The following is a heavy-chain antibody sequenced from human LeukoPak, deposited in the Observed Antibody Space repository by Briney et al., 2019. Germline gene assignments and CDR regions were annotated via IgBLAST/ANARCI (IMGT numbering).Heavy chain of an antibody. V-gene: IGHV3-7*03. CDR1: GFTFSDFW. D-gene: IGHD4-23*01. CDR2: IRQDGRDT. J-gene: IGHJ4*02. Sequence: HPGGSLRLSCVASGFTFSDFWMSWVRHAPTRGLEWVANIRQDGRDTNYVDSVKGRITISRDNSKNTVYLQMNSLRAEDTAVYYCAKEVFYGGDSGAYFDYWGQGTLVTVSS. CDR3: AKEVFYGGDSGAYFDY.